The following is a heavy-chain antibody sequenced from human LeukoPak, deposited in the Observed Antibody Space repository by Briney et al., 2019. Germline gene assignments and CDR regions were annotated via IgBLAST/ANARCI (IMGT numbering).Heavy chain of an antibody. CDR1: GYNFATYW. Sequence: GESLKISCKASGYNFATYWIGWVRQMPGKGLEWMGIVYPGDSDTRYSPSFQGQVTISADKSISTACLQWSSLKASDTAMYYCARSQAVRYGMDVWGQGTTVTVSS. V-gene: IGHV5-51*01. J-gene: IGHJ6*02. CDR3: ARSQAVRYGMDV. D-gene: IGHD6-19*01. CDR2: VYPGDSDT.